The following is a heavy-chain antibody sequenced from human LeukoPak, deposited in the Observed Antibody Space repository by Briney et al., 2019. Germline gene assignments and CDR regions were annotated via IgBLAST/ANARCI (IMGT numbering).Heavy chain of an antibody. D-gene: IGHD2-2*01. CDR1: GYSISSGYY. CDR3: AREGARYCSSTSCRKKYFQH. J-gene: IGHJ1*01. V-gene: IGHV4-38-2*02. Sequence: KTSETLSLTCTVSGYSISSGYYWGWIRQPPGKGLEWIGSIYHSGSTYYNPSLKSRVTISVDTSKNQCSLKLSSVTAADTAVYYCAREGARYCSSTSCRKKYFQHWGQGTLVTVSS. CDR2: IYHSGST.